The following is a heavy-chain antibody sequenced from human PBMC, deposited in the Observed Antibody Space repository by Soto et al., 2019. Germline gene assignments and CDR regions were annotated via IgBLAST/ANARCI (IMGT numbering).Heavy chain of an antibody. CDR3: ARGVAGSGFDL. CDR2: TYYRSNWRH. J-gene: IGHJ4*02. D-gene: IGHD6-19*01. CDR1: GDSVSSNTAP. Sequence: SQTLALTCAISGDSVSSNTAPWNWIRSSPSGGLEWLGRTYYRSNWRHDYAVSVKSRITVNPDTSKNHFSLQLNSVTPDDTAVYYCARGVAGSGFDLWGQGTLVTVSS. V-gene: IGHV6-1*01.